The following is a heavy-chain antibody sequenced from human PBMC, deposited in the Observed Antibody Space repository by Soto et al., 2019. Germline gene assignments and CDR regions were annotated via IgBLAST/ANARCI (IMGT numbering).Heavy chain of an antibody. D-gene: IGHD6-13*01. CDR1: GGTFSNHA. CDR3: AREVAADGTFREDVFDI. J-gene: IGHJ3*02. Sequence: QVHLVQSGAEVKKPGSSVKVSCKAYGGTFSNHAINWVRQAPGQGLEWMGRIIPIFGTTNYAQKFQGRVTFTADEPTVTAYMELSSLKHDDTAIYYCAREVAADGTFREDVFDIWGQGTLVTVSS. CDR2: IIPIFGTT. V-gene: IGHV1-69*12.